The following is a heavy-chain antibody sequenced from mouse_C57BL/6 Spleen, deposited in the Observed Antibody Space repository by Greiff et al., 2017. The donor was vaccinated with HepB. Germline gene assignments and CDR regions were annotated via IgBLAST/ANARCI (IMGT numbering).Heavy chain of an antibody. V-gene: IGHV5-9*01. CDR1: GFTFSSYT. J-gene: IGHJ4*01. Sequence: EVQLQQSGGGLVKPGGSLKLSCAASGFTFSSYTMSWVRQTPEKRLEWVATISGGGGNTYYPDSVKGRFTISRDNAKNTLYLQMSSLRSEDTALYYCASLFKDYWGQGTSVTVSS. CDR3: ASLFKDY. CDR2: ISGGGGNT.